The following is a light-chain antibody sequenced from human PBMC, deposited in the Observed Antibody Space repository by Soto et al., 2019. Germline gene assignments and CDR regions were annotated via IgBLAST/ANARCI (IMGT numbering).Light chain of an antibody. V-gene: IGLV2-11*01. Sequence: SVLTQPRSVSRAPGQSVTISCTGTSSDVGGYNYVSWYQQHPGRAPKLMIYDVSKRPSGVPDRFSGSKSGNTASLTTSRLQAEDEADYYCSSYAGSYTSVFGTGTKVTVL. J-gene: IGLJ1*01. CDR3: SSYAGSYTSV. CDR2: DVS. CDR1: SSDVGGYNY.